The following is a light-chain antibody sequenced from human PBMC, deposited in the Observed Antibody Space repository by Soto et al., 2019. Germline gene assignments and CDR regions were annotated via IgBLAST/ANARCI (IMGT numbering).Light chain of an antibody. V-gene: IGLV2-8*01. CDR2: EVS. CDR3: SSYVGSNNLV. CDR1: RNDVGGFNY. J-gene: IGLJ2*01. Sequence: QSALTQPPSASGSPGQSVTISCIGTRNDVGGFNYVSWYQQHPGKAPKLIIYEVSKRPSGVPDRFSGSKFGNTASLTVSGLQAEDEADYYCSSYVGSNNLVFGGGTKLTVL.